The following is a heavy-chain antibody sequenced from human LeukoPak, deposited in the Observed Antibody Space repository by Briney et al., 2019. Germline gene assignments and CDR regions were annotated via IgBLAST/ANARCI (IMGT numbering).Heavy chain of an antibody. CDR2: IYYSGST. J-gene: IGHJ3*02. CDR3: ARQDYGDYAAFDI. V-gene: IGHV4-59*12. CDR1: GGSISSYY. D-gene: IGHD4-17*01. Sequence: SETLSLTCTVSGGSISSYYWSWIRQPPGKGLEWIGYIYYSGSTNYNPSLKSRVTISVDTSKSQFSLKLSSVTAADTAVYYCARQDYGDYAAFDIWGQGTMVTVSS.